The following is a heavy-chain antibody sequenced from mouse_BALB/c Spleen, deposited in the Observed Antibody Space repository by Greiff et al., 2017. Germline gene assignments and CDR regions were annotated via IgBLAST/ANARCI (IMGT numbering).Heavy chain of an antibody. V-gene: IGHV3-2*02. J-gene: IGHJ2*01. CDR3: ARSRSYGPFDY. CDR1: GYSITSDYA. CDR2: ISYSGST. D-gene: IGHD1-2*01. Sequence: EVMLVESGPGLVKPSQSLSLTCTVTGYSITSDYAWNWIRQFPGNKLEWLGYISYSGSTSYNPSLKSRISITRDTSKNQFFLQLNSVTTEDTATYYCARSRSYGPFDYWGQGTTLTVSS.